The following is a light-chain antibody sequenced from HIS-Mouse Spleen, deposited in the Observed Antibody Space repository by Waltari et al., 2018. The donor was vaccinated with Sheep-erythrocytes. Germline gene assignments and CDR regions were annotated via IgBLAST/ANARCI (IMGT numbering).Light chain of an antibody. CDR3: QSADSSGTYV. V-gene: IGLV3-25*03. Sequence: SYELTQPPSVSVSPGQTARITCSGDALPKPYASWYQQKPGQAPVLVLYKDSERPSGIPERFSGSSSGTTVTLTISGVQAEDEADYYCQSADSSGTYVFGTGTKVTVL. CDR1: ALPKPY. J-gene: IGLJ1*01. CDR2: KDS.